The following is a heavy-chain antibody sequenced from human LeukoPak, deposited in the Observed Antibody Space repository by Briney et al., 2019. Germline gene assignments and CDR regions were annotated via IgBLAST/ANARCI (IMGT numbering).Heavy chain of an antibody. CDR2: ISGSGGST. J-gene: IGHJ4*02. CDR3: AKAITIPSYFDY. CDR1: GFTFSSYV. V-gene: IGHV3-23*01. D-gene: IGHD3-10*01. Sequence: GGSLRLSCAASGFTFSSYVMSWVRQAPGKGLEWVSAISGSGGSTYYADSVKGRFTISRDNSKNTLYLQMNSLRAEDTAVYYCAKAITIPSYFDYWGQGTLVTVSS.